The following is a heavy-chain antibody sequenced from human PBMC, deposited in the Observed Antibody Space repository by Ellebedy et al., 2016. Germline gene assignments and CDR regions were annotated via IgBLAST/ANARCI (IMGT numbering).Heavy chain of an antibody. V-gene: IGHV3-30*03. D-gene: IGHD3-10*01. J-gene: IGHJ3*02. CDR1: GFTFSSYG. CDR3: ARPLWFGELADPFDI. CDR2: ISSDGHNK. Sequence: GESLKISCAASGFTFSSYGMPWVRQAPGKGLEWVAVISSDGHNKYYADPVKGRFTISRDNSKNTLYLQMNSLRTEDTAVYYCARPLWFGELADPFDIWGQGTMVTVSS.